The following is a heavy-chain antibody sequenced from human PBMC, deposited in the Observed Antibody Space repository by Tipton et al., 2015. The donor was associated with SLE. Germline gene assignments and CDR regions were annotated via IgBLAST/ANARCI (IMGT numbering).Heavy chain of an antibody. V-gene: IGHV4-59*11. J-gene: IGHJ4*02. CDR2: IYYSGST. CDR3: ARGPGLD. CDR1: GGSISSHY. Sequence: LRLSCTVSGGSISSHYWSWIRQPPGKGLEWIGYIYYSGSTNYNPSLKSRVTISVDTSKNQFSLKLSSVTAADTAVYYCARGPGLDWGQGTLVTVSS.